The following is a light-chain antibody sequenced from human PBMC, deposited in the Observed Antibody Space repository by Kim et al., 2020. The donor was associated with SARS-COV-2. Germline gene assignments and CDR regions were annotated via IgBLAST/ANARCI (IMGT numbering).Light chain of an antibody. J-gene: IGKJ1*01. CDR1: QMISRY. Sequence: SLSPGETATLSCRARQMISRYLAWYQHKPGQAPRLLIFEASKRATGIPARFSGSGSGTDFTLTISSLEAEDSAVYYCQQGANWPTFGPGTKVDIK. CDR2: EAS. V-gene: IGKV3-11*01. CDR3: QQGANWPT.